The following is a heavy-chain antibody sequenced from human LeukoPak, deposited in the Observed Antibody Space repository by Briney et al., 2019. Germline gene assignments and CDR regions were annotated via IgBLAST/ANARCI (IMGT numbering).Heavy chain of an antibody. CDR3: ARSSPHSDSSGYPLYYFDY. V-gene: IGHV1-18*01. D-gene: IGHD3-22*01. CDR2: ISAYNGNT. CDR1: GYTFTSYG. J-gene: IGHJ4*02. Sequence: ASVKVSCKASGYTFTSYGISWVRQAPGQGLEWMGWISAYNGNTNYAQKLQGRVTMTTDTSTSTAYMELRSLRSDDTAVYYCARSSPHSDSSGYPLYYFDYWGQGTLVTVSS.